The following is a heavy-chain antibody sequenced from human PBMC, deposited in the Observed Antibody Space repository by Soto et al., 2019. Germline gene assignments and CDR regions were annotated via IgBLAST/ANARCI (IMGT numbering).Heavy chain of an antibody. J-gene: IGHJ4*02. CDR1: GGTFSSYA. Sequence: QVQLVQSGAEVKKPGSSVKVSCKASGGTFSSYAISWVRQAPGQGLEWMGGIIPIFGTANYAQKFQGRVTXXAXEXXSTAYMELSSLRSEDTAVYYCARGKAVATVYYFDYWGQGTLVTVSS. V-gene: IGHV1-69*12. CDR3: ARGKAVATVYYFDY. CDR2: IIPIFGTA. D-gene: IGHD5-12*01.